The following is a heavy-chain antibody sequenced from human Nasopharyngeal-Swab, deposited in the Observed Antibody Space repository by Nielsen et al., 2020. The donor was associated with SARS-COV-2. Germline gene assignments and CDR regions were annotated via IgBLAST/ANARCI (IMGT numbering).Heavy chain of an antibody. V-gene: IGHV4-59*11. CDR1: GVSITSQY. CDR3: GKEGATGWFDP. J-gene: IGHJ5*02. CDR2: ISHNSGT. Sequence: SETLSLTCTVSGVSITSQYWSWIRQPPGKGLEWIGYISHNSGTSYNPSLKSRVTMFMDTSKNQFSLRLTSVTAADTAVYYCGKEGATGWFDPCGQGTLVTVSS.